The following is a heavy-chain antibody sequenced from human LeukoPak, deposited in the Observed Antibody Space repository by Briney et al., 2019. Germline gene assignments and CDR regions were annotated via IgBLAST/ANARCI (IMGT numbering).Heavy chain of an antibody. J-gene: IGHJ6*02. CDR3: ARSHETYYDFWSGSDYYGMDV. Sequence: PGGSLRLSCAASGFTFSSYSMTWVRQAPGKGLEWVSSISSSSSYIYYADSVKGRFTISRDNAKNSLYLQMNSLRAEDTAVYYCARSHETYYDFWSGSDYYGMDVWGQGTTVTVSS. V-gene: IGHV3-21*01. CDR2: ISSSSSYI. CDR1: GFTFSSYS. D-gene: IGHD3-3*01.